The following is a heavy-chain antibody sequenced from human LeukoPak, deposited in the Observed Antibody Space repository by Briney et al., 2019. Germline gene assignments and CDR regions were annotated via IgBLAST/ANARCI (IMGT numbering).Heavy chain of an antibody. CDR3: AKGSTALLGKNWFDP. J-gene: IGHJ5*02. V-gene: IGHV3-23*01. CDR2: ISGSGGST. Sequence: PGGSLRLSCAASGFTFSSYAMSWVRQAPGKGLGWVSGISGSGGSTYYTDSVKGRFTISRDNSKNTLYLQMNSLRAEDTAVYYCAKGSTALLGKNWFDPWGQGTLVTVSS. D-gene: IGHD5-18*01. CDR1: GFTFSSYA.